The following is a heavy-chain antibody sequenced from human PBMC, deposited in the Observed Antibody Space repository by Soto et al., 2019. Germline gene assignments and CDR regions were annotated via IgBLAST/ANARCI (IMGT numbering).Heavy chain of an antibody. CDR3: ARGTSVRGVLVPFDY. CDR1: GGSFSGYY. CDR2: ISHSGST. J-gene: IGHJ4*02. V-gene: IGHV4-34*01. D-gene: IGHD3-10*01. Sequence: SETLSLTCAVYGGSFSGYYWSWIRQSPGKGLEWIGEISHSGSTNYIPSLKSRLTISIDTSKNQFSLSLTSVTAADTAVYYCARGTSVRGVLVPFDYWGQGALVTVSS.